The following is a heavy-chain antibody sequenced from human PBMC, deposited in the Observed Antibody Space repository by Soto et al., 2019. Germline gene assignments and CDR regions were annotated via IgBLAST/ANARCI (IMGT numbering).Heavy chain of an antibody. CDR2: IYSSGST. V-gene: IGHV4-61*01. CDR1: DGSVSSGSYY. D-gene: IGHD2-15*01. Sequence: TSETLSLTCTVSDGSVSSGSYYWSWIRQPPGKGLEWIGYIYSSGSTLYNPSLKSRVIISVDTSMNQFSLKLSSVTAADTAVYCCARDSVAFFDSWGKGPLVTVSS. J-gene: IGHJ4*02. CDR3: ARDSVAFFDS.